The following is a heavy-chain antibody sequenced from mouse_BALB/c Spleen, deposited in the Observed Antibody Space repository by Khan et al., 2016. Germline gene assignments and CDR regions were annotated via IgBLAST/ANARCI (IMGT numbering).Heavy chain of an antibody. CDR1: GFSLTSYG. D-gene: IGHD3-1*01. Sequence: QVQLKQAGPGLVQPSQSLSITCTGSGFSLTSYGVHWVRQSPGKGLEWLGGIWRGGSTDYKAAFMSRLGITKDNSKSQVFFNMSSLQADDTAIYYCAKNTLGYAMDYWGQGTSVTVSS. CDR2: IWRGGST. J-gene: IGHJ4*01. V-gene: IGHV2-5*01. CDR3: AKNTLGYAMDY.